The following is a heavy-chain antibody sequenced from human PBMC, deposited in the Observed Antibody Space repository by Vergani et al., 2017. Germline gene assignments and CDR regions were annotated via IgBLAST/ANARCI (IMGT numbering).Heavy chain of an antibody. CDR3: ARVSGYCSSTSCYTDDEYFQH. J-gene: IGHJ1*01. Sequence: QVQLVESGGGLVKPGGSLRLSCAASGFTFSDYYMSWIRQAPGKGLEWVSYISSSGSTIYYADSVKGRFTISRDNAKNSLYLQMNSLRAEDTAVYYCARVSGYCSSTSCYTDDEYFQHWGQGTLVTVSS. CDR2: ISSSGSTI. CDR1: GFTFSDYY. V-gene: IGHV3-11*01. D-gene: IGHD2-2*02.